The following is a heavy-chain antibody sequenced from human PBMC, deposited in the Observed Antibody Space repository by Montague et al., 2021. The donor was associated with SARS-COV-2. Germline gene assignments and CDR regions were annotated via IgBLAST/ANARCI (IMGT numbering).Heavy chain of an antibody. Sequence: SETLSLTCAVYGGSFSGYYWSWIRQPPGKGLEWIGEINHSGSTNYNPSLKSRVTISVDTSKNQFSLKLSSVTAADTAVYYCARGPVDDNCSGGSGYSRYYYGMEVWGQGSTV. CDR1: GGSFSGYY. D-gene: IGHD2-15*01. J-gene: IGHJ6*02. CDR3: ARGPVDDNCSGGSGYSRYYYGMEV. CDR2: INHSGST. V-gene: IGHV4-34*01.